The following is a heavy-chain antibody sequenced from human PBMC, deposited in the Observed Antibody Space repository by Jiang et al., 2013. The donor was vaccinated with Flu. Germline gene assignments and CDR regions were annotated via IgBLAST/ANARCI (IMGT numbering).Heavy chain of an antibody. J-gene: IGHJ4*02. CDR2: IISIFGTA. CDR3: ARGPLFMATISYFDY. D-gene: IGHD5-24*01. Sequence: GAEVKKPGSSVTVSCKASGGTFSSFAIGWVRQAPGQGLEWMGGIISIFGTANYAQKSQGRVTITADESTNTAYMELSSLRSEDTAVYYCARGPLFMATISYFDYWGQGTLVTVSS. CDR1: GGTFSSFA. V-gene: IGHV1-69*01.